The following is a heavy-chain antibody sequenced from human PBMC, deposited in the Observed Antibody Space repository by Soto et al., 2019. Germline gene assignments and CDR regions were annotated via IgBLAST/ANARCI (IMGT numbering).Heavy chain of an antibody. V-gene: IGHV3-30-3*01. CDR3: ARSPFPRAIAAAGFDY. J-gene: IGHJ4*02. CDR1: GFTFSSYA. Sequence: QVQLVESGGGVVQPGRSLRLSCAASGFTFSSYAMHWVRQAPGKGLEWVAVISYDGSNKYYADSVKGRFTISRDKSKNTLYLQMNSLRAEDTAVYYCARSPFPRAIAAAGFDYWGQGTLVTVSS. CDR2: ISYDGSNK. D-gene: IGHD6-13*01.